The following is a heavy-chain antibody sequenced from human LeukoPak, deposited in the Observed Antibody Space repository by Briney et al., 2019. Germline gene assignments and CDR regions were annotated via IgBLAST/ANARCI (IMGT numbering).Heavy chain of an antibody. D-gene: IGHD4-17*01. CDR3: ARPDYGDTPPRY. J-gene: IGHJ4*02. CDR2: INAGNGNT. CDR1: GYTFTNYA. V-gene: IGHV1-3*01. Sequence: ASVKVSRKAPGYTFTNYAMHWVRQAPGQRLEWMGWINAGNGNTKYSQKFQGRVTVTRDTSASTAYMELSSLRSEDTAVYYCARPDYGDTPPRYWGQGTLVTVSS.